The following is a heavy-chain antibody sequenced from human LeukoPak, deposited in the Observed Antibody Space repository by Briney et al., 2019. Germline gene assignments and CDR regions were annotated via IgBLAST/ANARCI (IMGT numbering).Heavy chain of an antibody. V-gene: IGHV1-8*01. J-gene: IGHJ4*02. Sequence: ASVKVSCKASGYTFTSYDINWVRQATGQGLEWMGWMNPNSGNTGYAQKFQGRVTMTRNTSISTAYMELSSLRSEDTAVYYCARGRGHCSGGSCYVDYWGQGTLVTVSS. CDR1: GYTFTSYD. D-gene: IGHD2-15*01. CDR2: MNPNSGNT. CDR3: ARGRGHCSGGSCYVDY.